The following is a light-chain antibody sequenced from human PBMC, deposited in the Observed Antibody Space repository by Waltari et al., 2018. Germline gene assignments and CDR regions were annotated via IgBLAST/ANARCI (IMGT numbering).Light chain of an antibody. CDR3: QQYVNYWT. CDR2: ETS. J-gene: IGKJ1*01. Sequence: DIQMTQSPSTLSASVGDRVTITCRASQSVNRWLDWYQQKPGKAPELLIYETSNFESGFPSRFSGSGSGKEFTLTISSLQPDDFGTYYCQQYVNYWTFGQGTKVEIK. CDR1: QSVNRW. V-gene: IGKV1-5*03.